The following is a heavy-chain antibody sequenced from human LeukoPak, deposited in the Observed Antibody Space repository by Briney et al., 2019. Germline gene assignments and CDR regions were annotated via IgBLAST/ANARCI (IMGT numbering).Heavy chain of an antibody. CDR3: AKEYSGYDFDY. J-gene: IGHJ4*02. D-gene: IGHD5-12*01. V-gene: IGHV3-23*01. Sequence: PGGSLRLSCGASGFTLRSYDMSWVRQAPGKGLEWVAATSGSGVNSYYADSVRGRFTISRDNSQNTLYLQMDSLRAEDTALYYCAKEYSGYDFDYWGQGTLVTVFS. CDR2: TSGSGVNS. CDR1: GFTLRSYD.